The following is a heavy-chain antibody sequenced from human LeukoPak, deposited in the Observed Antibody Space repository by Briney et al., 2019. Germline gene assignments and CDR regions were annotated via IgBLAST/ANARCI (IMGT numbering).Heavy chain of an antibody. CDR1: GFTFSSYW. CDR3: ARGRYCSSTSCYASSDAFDI. J-gene: IGHJ3*02. CDR2: INSDGSST. Sequence: GGSLRLSCAASGFTFSSYWMHWVRQAPGKGLVWVSRINSDGSSTSYADSVKGRFTISRDNAKNTLYLQMNSLRAEDTAVYCCARGRYCSSTSCYASSDAFDIWGQGTMVTVSS. D-gene: IGHD2-2*01. V-gene: IGHV3-74*01.